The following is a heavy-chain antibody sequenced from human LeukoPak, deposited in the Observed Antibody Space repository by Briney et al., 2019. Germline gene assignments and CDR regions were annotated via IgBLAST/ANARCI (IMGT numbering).Heavy chain of an antibody. D-gene: IGHD3-16*01. CDR3: ARALYYDYVWGSPTHFDY. V-gene: IGHV4-59*01. J-gene: IGHJ4*02. CDR2: IHYSGST. CDR1: GGSISSYY. Sequence: SETLSLTCTVSGGSISSYYWSWIRQPPGKGLEWIGYIHYSGSTNYNPSLKSRVTISVDTSKNQFSLKLSSVTAADTAVYYCARALYYDYVWGSPTHFDYWGQGTLVTVSS.